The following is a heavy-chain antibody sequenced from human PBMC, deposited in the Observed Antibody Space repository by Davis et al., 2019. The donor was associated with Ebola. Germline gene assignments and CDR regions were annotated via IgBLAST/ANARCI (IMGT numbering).Heavy chain of an antibody. V-gene: IGHV3-30*02. J-gene: IGHJ4*02. D-gene: IGHD1-26*01. CDR3: AKLELRGY. Sequence: GESLKISCTSSTVTFSGFGMHWVRQAPGKGLEWAAFIRHDGTDKFYADSVKGRFTISRDISKNTLYLQMNSLRAEDTAVYYCAKLELRGYWGQGTLVTVSS. CDR2: IRHDGTDK. CDR1: TVTFSGFG.